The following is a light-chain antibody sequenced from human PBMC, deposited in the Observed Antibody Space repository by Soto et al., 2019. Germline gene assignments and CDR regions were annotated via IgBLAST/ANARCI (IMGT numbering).Light chain of an antibody. CDR3: QQYDNWPPWT. V-gene: IGKV3-15*01. Sequence: EIVMTQSPATLSVSPGERATLSCRASQSVSNHLAWYQQKPGQAPRLLIYGASTRATGIPARFSGSGSGTEFTVTISSLQSEDFAVYYCQQYDNWPPWTFGQGTKVEIK. CDR1: QSVSNH. CDR2: GAS. J-gene: IGKJ1*01.